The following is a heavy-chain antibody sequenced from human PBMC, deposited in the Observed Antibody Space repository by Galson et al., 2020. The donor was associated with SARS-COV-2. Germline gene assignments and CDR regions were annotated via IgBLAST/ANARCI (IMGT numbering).Heavy chain of an antibody. CDR3: ARDFDDIRSEDYFYYYGMDV. CDR2: IIPVSGTA. J-gene: IGHJ6*02. D-gene: IGHD3-9*01. Sequence: SVKVSCKASGGTFNSYAISWVRQAPGQGLEWMGGIIPVSGTANYAQKFQDRVTITADESTSTAYLHLSSLRSEDTAVYYCARDFDDIRSEDYFYYYGMDVWGQGTTVTVSS. CDR1: GGTFNSYA. V-gene: IGHV1-69*13.